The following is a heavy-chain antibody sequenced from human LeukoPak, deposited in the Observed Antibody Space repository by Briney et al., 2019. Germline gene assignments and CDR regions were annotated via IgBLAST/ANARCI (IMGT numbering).Heavy chain of an antibody. D-gene: IGHD3-10*01. V-gene: IGHV3-30*02. CDR3: ARDGITMRILEY. CDR1: GFTFSSYG. J-gene: IGHJ4*02. CDR2: IRYDGSNK. Sequence: GGSLRLSCAASGFTFSSYGMHWVRQAPGKGLGWVAFIRYDGSNKYYADSMKGRFTISRDNAKNSLYLQMDSLRAEDTAVYYCARDGITMRILEYWGQGTLVTVSS.